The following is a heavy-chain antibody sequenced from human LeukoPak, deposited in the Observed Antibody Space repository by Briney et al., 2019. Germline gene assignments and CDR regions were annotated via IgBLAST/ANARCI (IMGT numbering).Heavy chain of an antibody. J-gene: IGHJ3*02. CDR2: IRQSGDIT. Sequence: PGGSLRLSCAASGLTFSNYVMSWVRQAPGKGLEWVSSIRQSGDITYYADSVKGRFTISRDDSKNTLSLQMNSLSREDTAIYYCVRRGGSDGWGAFDIWGQGTVVTVSS. D-gene: IGHD5-24*01. CDR1: GLTFSNYV. CDR3: VRRGGSDGWGAFDI. V-gene: IGHV3-23*01.